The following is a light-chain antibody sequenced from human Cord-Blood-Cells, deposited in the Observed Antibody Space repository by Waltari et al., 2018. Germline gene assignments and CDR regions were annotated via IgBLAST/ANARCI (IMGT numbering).Light chain of an antibody. J-gene: IGLJ1*01. V-gene: IGLV2-14*01. Sequence: SPLPHPASVSVSPGQSTTISCPGTSSDVGGYNYVSWYQQHPGKAPELIIYEVSNRPSGVSNRFSGSKSGNTASLTISGLQAEDESDYYCSSYTSSSTYVFGTGTKVTVL. CDR3: SSYTSSSTYV. CDR1: SSDVGGYNY. CDR2: EVS.